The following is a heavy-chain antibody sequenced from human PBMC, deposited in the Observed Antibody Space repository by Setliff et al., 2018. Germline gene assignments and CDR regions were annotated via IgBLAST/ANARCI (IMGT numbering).Heavy chain of an antibody. CDR2: IKSSGSSI. Sequence: PGGSLRLSCAASGFTFSNYDMNWVRQAPGKGLEWVSYIKSSGSSIYYADSVKGRFTISRDNAKNSLYLQMDSLRAEDTAVYYCARSVAAAGSAFDIWGQGTMVTVSS. CDR3: ARSVAAAGSAFDI. D-gene: IGHD6-13*01. V-gene: IGHV3-48*03. J-gene: IGHJ3*02. CDR1: GFTFSNYD.